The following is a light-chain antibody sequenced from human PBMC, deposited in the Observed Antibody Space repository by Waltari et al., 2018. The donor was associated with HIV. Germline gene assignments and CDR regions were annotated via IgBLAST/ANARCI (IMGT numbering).Light chain of an antibody. Sequence: DIQMTQSPSSLSASVGDRVTITCLASQSISSYLNWYQQKPGKAPKLLIYAASSLQSGVPSRFSGSGSGTDFTLTISSLQPEDFATYYCQQSYSTPQLTFGGGTKVEIK. CDR1: QSISSY. CDR2: AAS. J-gene: IGKJ4*01. CDR3: QQSYSTPQLT. V-gene: IGKV1-39*01.